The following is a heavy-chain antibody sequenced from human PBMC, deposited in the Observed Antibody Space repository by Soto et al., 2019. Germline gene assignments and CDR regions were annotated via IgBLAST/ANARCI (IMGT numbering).Heavy chain of an antibody. J-gene: IGHJ6*02. Sequence: PSETLSLTCAVSGGSISSGGYSWSWIRQPPGKGLEWIGYIYHSGSTYYNPSLKSRVTISVDRSKNQFSLKLSSVTAADTAVYYCARDFTDSSGPTIGMHVWGQGTTVTVSS. D-gene: IGHD6-19*01. CDR3: ARDFTDSSGPTIGMHV. CDR1: GGSISSGGYS. V-gene: IGHV4-30-2*01. CDR2: IYHSGST.